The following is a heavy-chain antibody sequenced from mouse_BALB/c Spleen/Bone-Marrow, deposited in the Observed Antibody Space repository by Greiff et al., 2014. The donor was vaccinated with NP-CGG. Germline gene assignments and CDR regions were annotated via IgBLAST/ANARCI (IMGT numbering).Heavy chain of an antibody. CDR2: IDPYYGDT. CDR3: ARKAYYTNWWYFDV. J-gene: IGHJ1*01. D-gene: IGHD2-5*01. CDR1: GYSFSGYN. V-gene: IGHV1-39*01. Sequence: EVQLQESGPELEKPGASVKISCKASGYSFSGYNLNWVKQSNGQSLEWIGNIDPYYGDTTYNQKFKGKATLTVDRSSSTAYMQLKSLTSEGSAVYYCARKAYYTNWWYFDVWGAGTTVTVSS.